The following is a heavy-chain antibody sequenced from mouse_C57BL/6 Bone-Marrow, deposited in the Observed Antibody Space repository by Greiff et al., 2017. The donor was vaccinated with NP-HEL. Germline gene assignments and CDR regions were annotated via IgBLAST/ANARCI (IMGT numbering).Heavy chain of an antibody. CDR1: GSSITSGYY. V-gene: IGHV3-6*01. CDR3: ARGGSYDYDGPRFDY. D-gene: IGHD2-4*01. Sequence: EVQLQQSGPGLVKPSQSLSLTCSVTGSSITSGYYWNWLRQFPGNKLDWMGYLSYDGSNNSTPSPKNRISITRDPYKNQCFLKLNSVTTEDTATYYCARGGSYDYDGPRFDYWGQGTLVTVSA. CDR2: LSYDGSN. J-gene: IGHJ3*01.